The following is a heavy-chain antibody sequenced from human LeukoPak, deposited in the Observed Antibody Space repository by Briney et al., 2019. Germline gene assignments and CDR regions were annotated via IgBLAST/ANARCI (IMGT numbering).Heavy chain of an antibody. Sequence: SETLSLTCAVYGGSFSGYYWSWIRQPPGKGLEWIGEINHSGSTNYNPSLKSRVTISVDTSKNQFSLKLSSVTAADTAVYYCARVRVDYYYDSSGYYNFDYWGQGTLVTVSS. CDR1: GGSFSGYY. CDR3: ARVRVDYYYDSSGYYNFDY. J-gene: IGHJ4*02. V-gene: IGHV4-34*01. D-gene: IGHD3-22*01. CDR2: INHSGST.